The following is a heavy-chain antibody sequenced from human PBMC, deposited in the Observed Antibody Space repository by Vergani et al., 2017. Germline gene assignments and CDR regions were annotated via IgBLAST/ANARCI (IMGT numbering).Heavy chain of an antibody. D-gene: IGHD3-10*01. V-gene: IGHV4-59*01. J-gene: IGHJ5*02. Sequence: VQLVESGGGLVQPGGSLRLSCAASGFTFSSYSMNWVRQAPGQELEWIGYMYHSGSTNYNPSLETRVTISGDTSKNQFSLKLNSVTAADTAVYYCGRVADFYGLGSRLLDLWGQGILVTVSS. CDR2: MYHSGST. CDR3: GRVADFYGLGSRLLDL. CDR1: GFTFSSYS.